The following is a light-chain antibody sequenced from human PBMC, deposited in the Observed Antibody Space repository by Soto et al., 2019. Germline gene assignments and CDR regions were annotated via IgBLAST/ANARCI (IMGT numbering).Light chain of an antibody. J-gene: IGKJ1*01. Sequence: DIQMTQSPSTLSASVGDRVTITCRASQSISSWLAWYQQKPGKAPKLLIYDASSLESGVPSRFSGSGSGTEFTLTISSPQPDDFATYYCQQYHIYSGTFGQGTKV. CDR2: DAS. CDR3: QQYHIYSGT. CDR1: QSISSW. V-gene: IGKV1-5*01.